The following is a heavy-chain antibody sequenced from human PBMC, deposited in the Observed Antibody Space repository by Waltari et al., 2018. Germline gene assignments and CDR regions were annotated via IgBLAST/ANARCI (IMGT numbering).Heavy chain of an antibody. CDR3: ARPDTMVRGAPFDY. J-gene: IGHJ4*02. V-gene: IGHV4-34*01. Sequence: QVQLQQWGAGLLKHSETLSLTCAVYGGSFSGYYWSWIRQPPGKGLEWVGEINHRGNTNYNPALKGRVTISVDTSKNQFSLKLSSVTAADTAVYYCARPDTMVRGAPFDYWGQGTLVTVSS. CDR2: INHRGNT. CDR1: GGSFSGYY. D-gene: IGHD3-10*01.